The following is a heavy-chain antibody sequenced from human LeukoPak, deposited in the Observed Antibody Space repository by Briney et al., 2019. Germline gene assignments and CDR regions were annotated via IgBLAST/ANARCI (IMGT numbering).Heavy chain of an antibody. CDR2: VHYSGSI. CDR1: GFTFSNAW. Sequence: GSLRLSCAASGFTFSNAWMNWIRQAPGKGLEWIGSVHYSGSIRYYASLQSGRSIFIDTYDEQFSLNLNSVTAADTAVYYCARMDDGYCDAYYRTFRKFDYWGQGNLVIASS. J-gene: IGHJ4*02. CDR3: ARMDDGYCDAYYRTFRKFDY. V-gene: IGHV4-59*01. D-gene: IGHD2-15*01.